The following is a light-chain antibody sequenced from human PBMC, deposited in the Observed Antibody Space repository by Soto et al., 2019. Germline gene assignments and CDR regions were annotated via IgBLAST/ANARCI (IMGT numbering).Light chain of an antibody. CDR2: INS. J-gene: IGLJ2*01. CDR3: AAWDDSLNGVV. CDR1: SSNIGSNT. V-gene: IGLV1-44*01. Sequence: QSVLTQPPSASGTPGQRVTISCAGSSSNIGSNTVNWYQQLPGTAPKLLIYINSHRPSGVSDRFSGSKSGTSAALAISGLQSDTEADYACAAWDDSLNGVVFGGGTKLTV.